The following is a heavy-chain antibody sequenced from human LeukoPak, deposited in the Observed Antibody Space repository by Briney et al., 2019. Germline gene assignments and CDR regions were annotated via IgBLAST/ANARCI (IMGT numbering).Heavy chain of an antibody. D-gene: IGHD5-12*01. Sequence: SQTLSLTCTVSGRSISSGSYYWSWIPQPAGKGLEWIVRIYTSGSTNYNPSLKSRVTISVDTSKNQFSLKLNSVTAADTAVYFCARDRGSYSGYATGDYFDYWGQGTLVTVSS. V-gene: IGHV4-61*02. J-gene: IGHJ4*02. CDR3: ARDRGSYSGYATGDYFDY. CDR1: GRSISSGSYY. CDR2: IYTSGST.